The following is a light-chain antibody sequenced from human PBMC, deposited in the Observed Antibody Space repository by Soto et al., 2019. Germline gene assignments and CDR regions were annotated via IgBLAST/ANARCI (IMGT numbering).Light chain of an antibody. J-gene: IGKJ1*01. CDR1: QSIDTH. V-gene: IGKV1-39*01. CDR2: AAS. CDR3: HQTYSPPDT. Sequence: DIRMPQSPSSLSASVGDRVTITCRASQSIDTHLHWYQHHPGKAPIALIYAASNLQSGVPSRFSGSGSGTDFTLTISGLQPDDSATYYCHQTYSPPDTFGQGTKVDIK.